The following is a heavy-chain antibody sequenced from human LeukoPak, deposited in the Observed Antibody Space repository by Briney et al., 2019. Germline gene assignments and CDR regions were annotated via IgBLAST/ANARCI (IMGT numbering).Heavy chain of an antibody. CDR3: AKPHFDD. CDR2: ISDSGGRV. Sequence: GGTLRLSCVASGFIFSNSGMNWVRQAPGKGLEWVSGISDSGGRVYHADSVKGRFTISRDNSKNTLYLQMNSLRAGDTAVYYCAKPHFDDWGQGTLVTVSS. V-gene: IGHV3-23*01. CDR1: GFIFSNSG. J-gene: IGHJ4*02.